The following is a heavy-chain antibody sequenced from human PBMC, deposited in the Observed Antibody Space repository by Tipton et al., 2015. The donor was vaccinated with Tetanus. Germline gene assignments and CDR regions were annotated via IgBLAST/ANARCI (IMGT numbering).Heavy chain of an antibody. CDR3: ARWGDASGSTNLYAFDI. Sequence: TLSLTCTVSGGSISGSSFYWGWIRQPPGKGLEWVGSIYHSGNTYYNSSLKSRLTISVDTSKNQIYLTLSSVTAADTGVYYCARWGDASGSTNLYAFDIWGQGTMVSVSS. CDR2: IYHSGNT. CDR1: GGSISGSSFY. D-gene: IGHD3-10*01. J-gene: IGHJ3*02. V-gene: IGHV4-39*01.